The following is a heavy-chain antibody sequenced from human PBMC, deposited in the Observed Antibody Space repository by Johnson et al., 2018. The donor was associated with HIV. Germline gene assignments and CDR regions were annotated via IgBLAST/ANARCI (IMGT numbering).Heavy chain of an antibody. CDR2: IRYDGSNK. D-gene: IGHD3-3*01. Sequence: QVQLVESGGGVVQPGGSLRLSCAASGFTFSSYGMHWVRQAPGKGLAWVAFIRYDGSNKYYADSVKGRFTISRDNSKNTLYLQMNSLRAGDTAVYYCAKDELGMGIGGAFDIWGQGTMVTVSS. CDR1: GFTFSSYG. V-gene: IGHV3-30*02. CDR3: AKDELGMGIGGAFDI. J-gene: IGHJ3*02.